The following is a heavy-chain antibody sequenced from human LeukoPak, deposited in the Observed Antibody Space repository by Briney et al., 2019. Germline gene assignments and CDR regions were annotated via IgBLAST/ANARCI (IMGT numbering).Heavy chain of an antibody. CDR1: GYTFTGYY. CDR3: ARGTYDSSGYYYARVFDY. CDR2: INPNSGGT. V-gene: IGHV1-2*02. J-gene: IGHJ4*02. D-gene: IGHD3-22*01. Sequence: ASVKVSCKASGYTFTGYYMHWVRQAPGQGLEWMGWINPNSGGTNYAQKFQGRVTMTRDTSISTAYMELSRLRSDDTAVYYCARGTYDSSGYYYARVFDYWGQGTLVTVSS.